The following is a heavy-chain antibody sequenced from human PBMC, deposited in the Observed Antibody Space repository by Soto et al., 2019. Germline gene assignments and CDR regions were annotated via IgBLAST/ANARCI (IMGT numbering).Heavy chain of an antibody. D-gene: IGHD3-22*01. Sequence: QVQLVESGGGLVKPGGSLRLSCAVSGFTVSDHYMTWIRQAPGKGRGGVSNIRGSGTYTNYADSVKGRFIISRDIAQNSLWLQINSLRAEDTAVYYCARSSGWRQVVGYKYGLDVWGQGTAVTVSS. CDR3: ARSSGWRQVVGYKYGLDV. V-gene: IGHV3-11*06. CDR2: IRGSGTYT. CDR1: GFTVSDHY. J-gene: IGHJ6*02.